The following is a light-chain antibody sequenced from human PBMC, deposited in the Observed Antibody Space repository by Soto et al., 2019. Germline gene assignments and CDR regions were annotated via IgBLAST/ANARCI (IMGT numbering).Light chain of an antibody. Sequence: QSALTQPASVYGSPGQSITISCTGTSSDVGGYNYVSWYQQHPGKAPKLVIYDVSNRPSGVSNRFSGSKSGNTASLTISGLQAEDEADYYCSSYTSSSTYVFGTGTKVTVL. CDR1: SSDVGGYNY. CDR3: SSYTSSSTYV. CDR2: DVS. V-gene: IGLV2-14*01. J-gene: IGLJ1*01.